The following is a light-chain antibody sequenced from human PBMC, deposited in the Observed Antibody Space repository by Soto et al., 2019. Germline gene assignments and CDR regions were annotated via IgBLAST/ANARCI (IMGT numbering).Light chain of an antibody. CDR3: QSYDNSLLAYV. V-gene: IGLV1-40*01. Sequence: QAVVTQPPSVSGAPGQRLTISCAGTSSNIGAGLDVHWYQQLPGTAPKLLIYANDDRPSGVPDRFSGSTSGTSASLAITGLQAEDAADYYCQSYDNSLLAYVFGGGTKLTVL. CDR1: SSNIGAGLD. CDR2: AND. J-gene: IGLJ2*01.